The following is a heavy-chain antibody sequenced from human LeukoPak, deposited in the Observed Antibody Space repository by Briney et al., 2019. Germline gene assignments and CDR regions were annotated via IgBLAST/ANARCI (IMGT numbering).Heavy chain of an antibody. V-gene: IGHV3-48*04. J-gene: IGHJ4*02. D-gene: IGHD4-17*01. CDR3: ARANDYGDYEPFDY. Sequence: PGRSLRLSCAASGFTFSNYGMHWVRQAPGKGLEWVSYISSSGSTIYYADSVKGRFTISRDNAKNSLYLQMNSLRAEDTAVYYCARANDYGDYEPFDYWGQGTLVTVSS. CDR2: ISSSGSTI. CDR1: GFTFSNYG.